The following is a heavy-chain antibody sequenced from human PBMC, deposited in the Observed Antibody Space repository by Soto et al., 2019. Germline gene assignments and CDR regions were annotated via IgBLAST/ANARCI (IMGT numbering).Heavy chain of an antibody. Sequence: SETLFLTCTVSGGSISSSSYYWGWIRQPPGKGLEWIGSIYYSGSTYYNPSLKSRVTISVDTSKNQFSLKLSSVTAADTAVYYCARRLAFYWYFDLWGRGTLVTVSS. J-gene: IGHJ2*01. CDR3: ARRLAFYWYFDL. D-gene: IGHD6-6*01. V-gene: IGHV4-39*01. CDR1: GGSISSSSYY. CDR2: IYYSGST.